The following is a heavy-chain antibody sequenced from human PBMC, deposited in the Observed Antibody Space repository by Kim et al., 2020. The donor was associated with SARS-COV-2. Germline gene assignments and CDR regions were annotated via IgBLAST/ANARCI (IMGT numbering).Heavy chain of an antibody. D-gene: IGHD7-27*01. CDR3: AKERRNRYDHQQPGLGTFDY. V-gene: IGHV3-23*01. CDR1: GFTFNNYA. CDR2: IGASGITT. J-gene: IGHJ4*02. Sequence: GGSLRLSCASSGFTFNNYALTWVRQASGKGLEWVSAIGASGITTYYADSVKGRFTISRDNSKNTLDLEMNSLRAEDTAIYYCAKERRNRYDHQQPGLGTFDYWGQGTLVTVSS.